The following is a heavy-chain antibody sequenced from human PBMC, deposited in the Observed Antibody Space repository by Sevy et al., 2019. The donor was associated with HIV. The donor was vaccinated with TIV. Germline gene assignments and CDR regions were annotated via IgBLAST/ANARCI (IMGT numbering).Heavy chain of an antibody. V-gene: IGHV1-24*01. J-gene: IGHJ3*02. CDR3: ATRSHTSGWYPPPGGDAFDI. CDR1: GYTLTELS. CDR2: FDPEDGET. D-gene: IGHD6-19*01. Sequence: ASVKVSCKVSGYTLTELSMHWVRQAPGKGLEWMGGFDPEDGETIYAQKFQGRVTMTEDTSTDTAYMELSSLRSEDTAVYYCATRSHTSGWYPPPGGDAFDIWGQGTMVTVS.